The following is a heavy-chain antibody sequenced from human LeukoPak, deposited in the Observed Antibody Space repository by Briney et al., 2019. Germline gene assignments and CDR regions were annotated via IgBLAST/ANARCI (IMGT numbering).Heavy chain of an antibody. J-gene: IGHJ4*02. D-gene: IGHD4-17*01. V-gene: IGHV3-21*01. CDR1: GFTFSSYS. CDR2: ISSSSSYI. Sequence: GGSLRLSCAASGFTFSSYSMNWVRQAPGKGLEWVSSISSSSSYICYADSVKGRFTISRDNAKNSLYLQMNSLRAEDTAVYYCARDLLPTVTTGTFDYWGQGTLVTVSS. CDR3: ARDLLPTVTTGTFDY.